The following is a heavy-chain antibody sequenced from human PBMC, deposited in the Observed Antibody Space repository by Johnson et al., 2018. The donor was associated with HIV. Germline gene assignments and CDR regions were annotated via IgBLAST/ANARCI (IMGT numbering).Heavy chain of an antibody. Sequence: VQLVESGGGVVQVGRSLRLSCEASGFTFSSYWMHWVRQAPGKGLVWVSRINSDGSSTSYADSVKGRFTISRDNAKNTLYLQMNSLRAEDTAVYYCAREGDGYNYDAFDIWGQGTMVTVSS. CDR2: INSDGSST. CDR3: AREGDGYNYDAFDI. J-gene: IGHJ3*02. D-gene: IGHD5-24*01. CDR1: GFTFSSYW. V-gene: IGHV3-74*01.